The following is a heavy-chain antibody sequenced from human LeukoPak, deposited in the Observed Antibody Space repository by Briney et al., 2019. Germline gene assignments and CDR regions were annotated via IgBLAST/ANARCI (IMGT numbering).Heavy chain of an antibody. V-gene: IGHV4-34*01. J-gene: IGHJ1*01. D-gene: IGHD2-2*01. CDR3: ARGYRYCSSTSCYVGFQH. Sequence: PSETLSLTCAVYGGSFSGYYWSWIRQPPGKGLEWIGEINHSGSTNYNPSLKSRVTISVDTSKNQFSLKLSSVTAADTAVYYCARGYRYCSSTSCYVGFQHWGQGTLVTVSS. CDR1: GGSFSGYY. CDR2: INHSGST.